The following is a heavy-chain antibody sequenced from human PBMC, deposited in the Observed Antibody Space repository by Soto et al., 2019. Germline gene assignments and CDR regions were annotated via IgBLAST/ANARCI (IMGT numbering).Heavy chain of an antibody. D-gene: IGHD2-21*01. CDR1: GFSVGGNY. V-gene: IGHV3-53*01. J-gene: IGHJ4*02. CDR3: ARGPNSDC. Sequence: EVQLVQSGGGLIQPGGSLRLSCAASGFSVGGNYMSWVRQAPGKGLECVSLIYSGGNPYYADSVKGRFTLSRDNSKNTLYLQMNSLRAEDTAVYYCARGPNSDCWGQGTLVTVSS. CDR2: IYSGGNP.